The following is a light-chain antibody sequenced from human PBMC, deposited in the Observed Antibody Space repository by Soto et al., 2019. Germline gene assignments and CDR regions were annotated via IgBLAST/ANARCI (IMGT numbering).Light chain of an antibody. Sequence: EIVLTQSPGTLSLSPVLRATLSCTAIQSISSHLAWYQQKRGQAPRLLIHDASSRATGTPARFSGSGFGTDFTLTISSLEPEDFAVYYCQLRSDWPPSITFGQGTRLEIK. CDR1: QSISSH. J-gene: IGKJ5*01. CDR2: DAS. CDR3: QLRSDWPPSIT. V-gene: IGKV3-11*01.